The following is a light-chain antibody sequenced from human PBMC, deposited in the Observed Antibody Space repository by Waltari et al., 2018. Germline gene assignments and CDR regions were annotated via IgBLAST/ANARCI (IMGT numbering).Light chain of an antibody. CDR3: SAWDSSLSAWV. V-gene: IGLV10-54*04. J-gene: IGLJ3*02. CDR1: SNNVGNQG. Sequence: QAGLTQPHSVSKDLRQTATPTCTGNSNNVGNQGAAWLQQHQGHPPKLLSYRNNNRPSGISERFSASTSGNTASLTISGLQPEDEADYYCSAWDSSLSAWVFGGGTKLTVL. CDR2: RNN.